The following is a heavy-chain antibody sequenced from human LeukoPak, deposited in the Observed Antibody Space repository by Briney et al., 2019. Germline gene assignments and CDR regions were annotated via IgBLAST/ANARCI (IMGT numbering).Heavy chain of an antibody. D-gene: IGHD6-6*01. J-gene: IGHJ4*02. Sequence: PGGSLRLSCTASGFTFSTYWMIWVRQAPGKGLEWVANINEDGSQMYYVASVEGRFTISRDNAKNSLFLQMNSLRAEDTALYYCASSSYSSSSSWGQGTLVTVSS. CDR1: GFTFSTYW. CDR3: ASSSYSSSSS. V-gene: IGHV3-7*01. CDR2: INEDGSQM.